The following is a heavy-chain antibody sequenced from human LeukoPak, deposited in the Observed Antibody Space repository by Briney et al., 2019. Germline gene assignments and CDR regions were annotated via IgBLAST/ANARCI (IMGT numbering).Heavy chain of an antibody. CDR3: ARDGCNEEDWFFDL. D-gene: IGHD5-24*01. CDR2: ISYDGNNK. V-gene: IGHV3-30-3*01. CDR1: GFTFSSYD. J-gene: IGHJ2*01. Sequence: GGSLRLSCAASGFTFSSYDMHWVRQAPGKGLEWVAVISYDGNNKYYADSVKGRFTISRDNSKKTLYLQMNSLRAEDTAVYYCARDGCNEEDWFFDLWGRGILVTVSS.